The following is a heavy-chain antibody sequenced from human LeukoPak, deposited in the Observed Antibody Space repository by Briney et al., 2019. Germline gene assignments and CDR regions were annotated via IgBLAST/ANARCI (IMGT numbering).Heavy chain of an antibody. CDR3: ARAGSYSTWYYYYVDV. CDR2: ISSSGSTI. Sequence: GGSLRLSCAASGFTFSDYYMSWIRQAPGKGLEWVSYISSSGSTIYYADSVKGRFTISRDNAKNSLYLQMNSLRAEDTAVYYCARAGSYSTWYYYYVDVWGKGTTVTVSS. J-gene: IGHJ6*03. CDR1: GFTFSDYY. V-gene: IGHV3-11*04. D-gene: IGHD1-26*01.